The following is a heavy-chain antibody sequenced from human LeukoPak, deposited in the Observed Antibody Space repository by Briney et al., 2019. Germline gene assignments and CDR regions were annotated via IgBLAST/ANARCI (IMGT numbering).Heavy chain of an antibody. J-gene: IGHJ4*02. V-gene: IGHV3-23*01. D-gene: IGHD3-3*01. Sequence: GGSLRLSCAASGFIFSSYDMSWVRQTPGKGLEWVSGISRSGGSTDYADSVKGRFTVSRDNSKTTLFLHMDSLRAEDTAVYYCATSRFFWGQGTLVTVSS. CDR2: ISRSGGST. CDR1: GFIFSSYD. CDR3: ATSRFF.